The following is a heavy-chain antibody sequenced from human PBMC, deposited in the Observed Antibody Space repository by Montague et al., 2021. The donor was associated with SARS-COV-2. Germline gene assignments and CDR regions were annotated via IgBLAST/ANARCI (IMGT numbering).Heavy chain of an antibody. CDR3: ARGLAELRDFDWYYYCFDS. D-gene: IGHD3-9*01. CDR1: GGSFSGYY. Sequence: SETLSLTCAVYGGSFSGYYWSWIRQPPGKGLEWIGEINYSGSTNYNPPLKSRVTISVDTSKNQFSLKLSSVTAADTAVYYCARGLAELRDFDWYYYCFDSWGQGTLVTVSS. CDR2: INYSGST. V-gene: IGHV4-34*01. J-gene: IGHJ4*02.